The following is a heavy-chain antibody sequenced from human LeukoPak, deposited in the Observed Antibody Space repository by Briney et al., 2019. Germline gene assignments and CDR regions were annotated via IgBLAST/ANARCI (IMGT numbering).Heavy chain of an antibody. D-gene: IGHD6-19*01. J-gene: IGHJ4*02. CDR3: ARGLYSSGWYPFDY. V-gene: IGHV4-59*01. Sequence: SETLSLTCTVSGGSISSYYWSWIRQPPGKGLEWIGYIYYSGSTNYNPSLKNRVTISVDTSKNQFSLKLSSVTAADTAVYYCARGLYSSGWYPFDYWGQGTLVTVSS. CDR1: GGSISSYY. CDR2: IYYSGST.